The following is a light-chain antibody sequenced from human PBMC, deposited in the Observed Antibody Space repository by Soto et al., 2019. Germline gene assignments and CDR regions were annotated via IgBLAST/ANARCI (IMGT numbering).Light chain of an antibody. CDR3: MQGTRWPPT. V-gene: IGKV2-30*01. CDR1: QSIVYSDGQAY. Sequence: DVVMTQSPLSLPVTLGQPASISRRSSQSIVYSDGQAYLSWFQQRPGQSPRRLIYRASNRDSGVPDRFSGSGSGTDFTLQIDRVEAEDVGIYYCMQGTRWPPTFGRGTRVEIK. J-gene: IGKJ1*01. CDR2: RAS.